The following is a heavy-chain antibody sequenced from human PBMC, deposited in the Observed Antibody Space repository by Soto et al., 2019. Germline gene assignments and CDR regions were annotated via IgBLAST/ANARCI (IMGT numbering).Heavy chain of an antibody. D-gene: IGHD3-10*01. V-gene: IGHV3-43*01. CDR3: LREDYGSGSYYNGLGYYYGMDV. Sequence: PGGSLRLSCAASGFTFDDYTMHWVRQAPGKGLEWVSLISWDGGSTYYADSVKGRFTISRDNSKNSLYLQMNSLRTEDTALYYCLREDYGSGSYYNGLGYYYGMDVWGQGTAVTVSS. CDR2: ISWDGGST. J-gene: IGHJ6*02. CDR1: GFTFDDYT.